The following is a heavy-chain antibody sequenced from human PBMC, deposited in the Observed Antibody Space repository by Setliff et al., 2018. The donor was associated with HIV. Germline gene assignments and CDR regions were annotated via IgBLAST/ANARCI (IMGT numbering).Heavy chain of an antibody. CDR1: GFTFSSYW. D-gene: IGHD2-15*01. J-gene: IGHJ3*02. V-gene: IGHV3-74*01. CDR2: INSDGSST. CDR3: SLGYCSGGSCYSDPEVAFDI. Sequence: GGSLRLSCAASGFTFSSYWMHWVRQAPGKGLVWVSRINSDGSSTSYADSVKDRFTISRDNAKNSLSLQMNSLGAEDTAVYYCSLGYCSGGSCYSDPEVAFDIWGQGTMVTVSS.